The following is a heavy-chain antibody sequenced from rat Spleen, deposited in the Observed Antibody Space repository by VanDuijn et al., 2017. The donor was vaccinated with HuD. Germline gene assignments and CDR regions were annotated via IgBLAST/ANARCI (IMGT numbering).Heavy chain of an antibody. CDR1: GFTFSDYY. CDR3: ARRHYGYTDYFDY. J-gene: IGHJ2*01. V-gene: IGHV5-29*01. Sequence: EVQLVESDGGLVQPGRSLKLSCAASGFTFSDYYMAWVRQAPTKGLVWVATISYDGSSTYYRDSVKGRFTISRDNAKSTLYLQMDSLRSEDTATYYCARRHYGYTDYFDYWGQGVMVTVSS. D-gene: IGHD1-9*01. CDR2: ISYDGSST.